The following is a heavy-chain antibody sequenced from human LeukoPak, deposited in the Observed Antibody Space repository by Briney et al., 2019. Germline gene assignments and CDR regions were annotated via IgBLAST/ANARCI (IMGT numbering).Heavy chain of an antibody. D-gene: IGHD6-19*01. Sequence: GGSLRLSCAASGFTFSTYAMSWVRQAPGKGLEWVSAISGSGGSTYYADSVKSRFTISRDNSKNTLYLQMNSLRAEDTAVYYCAKEYSSGWYKEGFDYWGQGTLVTVSS. CDR2: ISGSGGST. V-gene: IGHV3-23*01. J-gene: IGHJ4*02. CDR3: AKEYSSGWYKEGFDY. CDR1: GFTFSTYA.